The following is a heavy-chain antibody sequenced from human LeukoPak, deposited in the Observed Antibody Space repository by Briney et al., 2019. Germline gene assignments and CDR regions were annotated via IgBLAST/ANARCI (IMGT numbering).Heavy chain of an antibody. V-gene: IGHV4-30-2*01. CDR3: ARGARGDDAFDI. CDR1: GGSISSGGYS. Sequence: PSETLSLTCAVSGGSISSGGYSWSWIRQPPGKGLEWIGYIYHSGSTYYNPSLKSRVTISVDRSKNQFSLKLSSVTAADTAVYYCARGARGDDAFDIWGQGTMVPVSS. J-gene: IGHJ3*02. CDR2: IYHSGST.